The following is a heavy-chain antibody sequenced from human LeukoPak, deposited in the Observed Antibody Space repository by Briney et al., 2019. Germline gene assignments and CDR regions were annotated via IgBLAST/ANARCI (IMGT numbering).Heavy chain of an antibody. V-gene: IGHV1-46*01. CDR3: ARDLGLRGVTNWFDP. J-gene: IGHJ5*02. D-gene: IGHD3-10*01. CDR2: INPSSGST. CDR1: GYTFTNYL. Sequence: ASVKVSCKASGYTFTNYLIHWVRPAPGQGLEWMGMINPSSGSTTYAQKFQGRVTMTSDTSTSTVYTELSSLRSEDTAVYYCARDLGLRGVTNWFDPWGQGTLVTVSS.